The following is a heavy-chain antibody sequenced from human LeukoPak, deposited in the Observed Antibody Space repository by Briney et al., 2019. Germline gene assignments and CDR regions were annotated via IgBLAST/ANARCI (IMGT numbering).Heavy chain of an antibody. V-gene: IGHV4-61*02. D-gene: IGHD3-22*01. Sequence: SETLSLTCTVSGGSISSGSYYWRWLRQPAGKGLEWIVRIYTSGSTNYNPSLKSRVTISVDTSKNQFSLKLSSVTAADTAVYYCARSTGQYYYDSSGYGYYGYWGQGTLVTVSS. CDR3: ARSTGQYYYDSSGYGYYGY. J-gene: IGHJ4*02. CDR1: GGSISSGSYY. CDR2: IYTSGST.